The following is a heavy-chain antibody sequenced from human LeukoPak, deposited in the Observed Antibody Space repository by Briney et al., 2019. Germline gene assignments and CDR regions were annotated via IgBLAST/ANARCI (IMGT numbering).Heavy chain of an antibody. V-gene: IGHV4-4*07. Sequence: SETLSLTCTVSGGSISSYYWSWIRQPAGKGLEWIGRIYPSGSTNYNPSLKSRVTMSVDTSKNQFSLKLSSVTAADTAVYYCARGARVRGVIITFWNYFDYWGQGTLVTVSS. J-gene: IGHJ4*02. CDR1: GGSISSYY. D-gene: IGHD3-10*01. CDR2: IYPSGST. CDR3: ARGARVRGVIITFWNYFDY.